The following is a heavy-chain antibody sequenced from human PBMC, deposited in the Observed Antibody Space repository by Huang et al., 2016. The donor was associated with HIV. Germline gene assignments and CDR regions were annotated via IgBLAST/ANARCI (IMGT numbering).Heavy chain of an antibody. CDR2: ITPNSGGT. CDR1: GYTFTDYY. V-gene: IGHV1-2*02. Sequence: QVQVVQSGAEVKKPGASVKVSCKASGYTFTDYYIHWVRQATVQGLEGMGRITPNSGGTNSAQKFQDRVTMTRDTSINTAYREVSRLRSDDTAIYYCARLGPKRYSTTWSGGYYFDYWGQGTLVTVSS. CDR3: ARLGPKRYSTTWSGGYYFDY. D-gene: IGHD2-2*01. J-gene: IGHJ4*02.